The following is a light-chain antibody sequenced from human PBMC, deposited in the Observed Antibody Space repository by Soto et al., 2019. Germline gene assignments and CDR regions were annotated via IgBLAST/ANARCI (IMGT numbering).Light chain of an antibody. CDR3: QQYNNWPPYT. V-gene: IGKV3-15*01. CDR2: GAS. Sequence: EIVMTQSPATLSVSPGERATLSCRASQSVSSNLAWDQQKPGQAPSLLIYGASTRATGSPARFSGSGSGTEFTLPISSLQSEDFAVYYCQQYNNWPPYTFGQGTKLEIK. CDR1: QSVSSN. J-gene: IGKJ2*01.